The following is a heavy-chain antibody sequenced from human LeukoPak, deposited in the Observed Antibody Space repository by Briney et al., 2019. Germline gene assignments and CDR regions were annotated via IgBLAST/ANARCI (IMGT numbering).Heavy chain of an antibody. Sequence: GGSLRLSCAASGFTVSNAWMSWARQAPGKGLEWVGRIKSKSDGGTTDYAAPVKGRFTISTDDSKNTLFLQMNSLKNEDTAVYYCTTVRGLEWSFDYWGQGTLVTVSS. CDR2: IKSKSDGGTT. CDR3: TTVRGLEWSFDY. V-gene: IGHV3-15*01. CDR1: GFTVSNAW. J-gene: IGHJ4*01. D-gene: IGHD3-3*01.